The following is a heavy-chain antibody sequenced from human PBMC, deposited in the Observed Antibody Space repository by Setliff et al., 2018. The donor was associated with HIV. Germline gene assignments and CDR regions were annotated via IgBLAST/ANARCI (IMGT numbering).Heavy chain of an antibody. V-gene: IGHV4-39*07. D-gene: IGHD1-26*01. Sequence: SETLSLTCTVSGGPITTSTYYWGWIRQPPGKGLEGIGNIYQSGTTFYNASLRSRVTMSVDTSKNQFSLKLNFVTDADTAVYYCEAATVGQTGYYGIDVWGQGTAVTVSS. CDR2: IYQSGTT. CDR3: EAATVGQTGYYGIDV. J-gene: IGHJ6*02. CDR1: GGPITTSTYY.